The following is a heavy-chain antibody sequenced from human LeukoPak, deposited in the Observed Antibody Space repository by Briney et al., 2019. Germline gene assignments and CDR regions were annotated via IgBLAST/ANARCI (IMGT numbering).Heavy chain of an antibody. CDR3: ARGHYYGSGTYDYYFDY. CDR2: ISWNSGSI. CDR1: GFTFDDYA. V-gene: IGHV3-9*01. D-gene: IGHD3-10*01. Sequence: GGSLRLSCAASGFTFDDYAMHWVRQAPGKGLEWVSGISWNSGSIGYADSVKGRFTISRDNAKNSLYLQMNSLRAEDTALYYCARGHYYGSGTYDYYFDYWGQGTLVTVSS. J-gene: IGHJ4*02.